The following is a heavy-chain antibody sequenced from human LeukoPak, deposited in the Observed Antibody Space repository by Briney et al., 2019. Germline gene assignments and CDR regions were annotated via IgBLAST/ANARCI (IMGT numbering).Heavy chain of an antibody. V-gene: IGHV5-51*01. CDR2: IYPGDPDT. J-gene: IGHJ3*02. Sequence: GESLKISCQGSGFSFTTYWIGWVRQMPGKGLEWMGFIYPGDPDTTYSPSFQGQVTISADKSISTAYLQWSSLKASDTAMYYCARQTSYSLDIWGQGTMVTVSS. D-gene: IGHD2-15*01. CDR3: ARQTSYSLDI. CDR1: GFSFTTYW.